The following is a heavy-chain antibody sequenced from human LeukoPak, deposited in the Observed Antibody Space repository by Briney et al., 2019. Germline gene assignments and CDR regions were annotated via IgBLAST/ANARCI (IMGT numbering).Heavy chain of an antibody. D-gene: IGHD3-9*01. CDR2: IYSGGST. V-gene: IGHV3-53*01. Sequence: GGSLRLSCAASGFTVSSNYMSWVRQAPGKGLEWVSVIYSGGSTYYADSVKGRFTISRDNSKNTLYLQMNSLRAEDTAVYYCARAAGVDWLFSAPDYWGQGTLVTVSS. J-gene: IGHJ4*02. CDR3: ARAAGVDWLFSAPDY. CDR1: GFTVSSNY.